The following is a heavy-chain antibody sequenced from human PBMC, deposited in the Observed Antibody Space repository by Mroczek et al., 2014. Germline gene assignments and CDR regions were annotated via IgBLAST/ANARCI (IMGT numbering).Heavy chain of an antibody. CDR2: IWYDGSNK. CDR3: AREGPDYDILTGYNAFDI. J-gene: IGHJ3*02. V-gene: IGHV3-33*01. Sequence: QVQLVESGGGVVQPGRSLRLSCAASGFTFSSYGMHWVRQAPGKGLEWVAVIWYDGSNKYYADSVKGRFTISRDNSKNTLYLQMNSLRAEDTAVYYCAREGPDYDILTGYNAFDIWGQGTMVTVSS. CDR1: GFTFSSYG. D-gene: IGHD3-9*01.